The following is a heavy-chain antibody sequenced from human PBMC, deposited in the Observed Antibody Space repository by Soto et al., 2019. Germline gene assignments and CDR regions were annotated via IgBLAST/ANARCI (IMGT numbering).Heavy chain of an antibody. Sequence: SETLSLTCTVSGGSISSYYWSWIRQPPGKGLEWIGYIYYSGSTNYNPSLKSRVTISVDTSKNQFSLKLSSVTAADTAVYYCARVTTDYYYGMDVWGQGTTVTVSS. CDR2: IYYSGST. J-gene: IGHJ6*02. V-gene: IGHV4-59*01. CDR1: GGSISSYY. CDR3: ARVTTDYYYGMDV. D-gene: IGHD4-17*01.